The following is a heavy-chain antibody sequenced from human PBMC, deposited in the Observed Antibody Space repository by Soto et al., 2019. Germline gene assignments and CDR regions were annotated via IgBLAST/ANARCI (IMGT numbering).Heavy chain of an antibody. J-gene: IGHJ4*02. V-gene: IGHV1-69*02. CDR2: INPILSMS. CDR3: ASSYGSGYRAFDY. Sequence: QVQLVQSGAEVRKPGSSVKVSCKASGDTFSFYSIHWVRQAPGLGLEWMGRINPILSMSNYAQRFQGRVTMTADKSTSTAYMMLSGLRSEDTAIYYCASSYGSGYRAFDYWGQGALVTVSS. D-gene: IGHD3-10*01. CDR1: GDTFSFYS.